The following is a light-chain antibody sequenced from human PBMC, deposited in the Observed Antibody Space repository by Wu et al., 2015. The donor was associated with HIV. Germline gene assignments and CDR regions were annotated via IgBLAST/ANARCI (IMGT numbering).Light chain of an antibody. Sequence: EIVLTQSPDTLSLSPGEGATLSCKASQTVPRNYLAWYQQKPGQAPRLLIYGATNRAASNPGRFSGSGSGTDFTLAISGLGTEDFAMYFCQQYGDSPWTFGQGTKIEIK. CDR2: GAT. J-gene: IGKJ1*01. CDR3: QQYGDSPWT. CDR1: QTVPRNY. V-gene: IGKV3-20*01.